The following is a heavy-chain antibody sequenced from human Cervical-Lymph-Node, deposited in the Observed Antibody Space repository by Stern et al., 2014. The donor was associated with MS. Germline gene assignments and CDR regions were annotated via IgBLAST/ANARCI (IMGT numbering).Heavy chain of an antibody. D-gene: IGHD6-19*01. Sequence: QVQLMQSGAEVKKPGASVKVSCKTSGYTFTSYYIHWVRQAPGQGLEWMGIINPSGGSTSYAQKFQDRVTMTMDTSTSTVYMELSSLRSDDTALYYCARVAVAGTAYYYYGMDVWGQGTTVTVSS. CDR1: GYTFTSYY. J-gene: IGHJ6*02. V-gene: IGHV1-46*01. CDR2: INPSGGST. CDR3: ARVAVAGTAYYYYGMDV.